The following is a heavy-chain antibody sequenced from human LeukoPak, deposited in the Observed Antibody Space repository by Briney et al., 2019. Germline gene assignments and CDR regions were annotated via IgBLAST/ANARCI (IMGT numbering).Heavy chain of an antibody. CDR3: ARGWNGDNVVNWFDP. CDR1: GGSISSSNW. J-gene: IGHJ5*02. Sequence: SETLSLTCAVSGGSISSSNWWSWVRQPPGKGLEWIGYIYYSGSTNYNPSLKSRVTISVDTSKNQFSLKLSSVTAADTAVYYCARGWNGDNVVNWFDPWGQGTLVTVSS. D-gene: IGHD4-17*01. V-gene: IGHV4-4*02. CDR2: IYYSGST.